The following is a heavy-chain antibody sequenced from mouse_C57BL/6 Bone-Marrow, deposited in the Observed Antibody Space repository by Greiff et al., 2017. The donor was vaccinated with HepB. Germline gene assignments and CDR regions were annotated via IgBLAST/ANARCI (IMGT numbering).Heavy chain of an antibody. D-gene: IGHD1-1*01. CDR2: IHPSDSDT. J-gene: IGHJ2*01. Sequence: QVQLQQPGAELVKPGASVKVSCKASGYTFTSYWMHWVKQRPGRGLEWIGRIHPSDSDTNYNQKFKGKATLTVDKSSSTAYMQLSSLTSEDSAVYYCAIKISYYYGSTAHFDYWGQGTTLTVSS. V-gene: IGHV1-74*01. CDR1: GYTFTSYW. CDR3: AIKISYYYGSTAHFDY.